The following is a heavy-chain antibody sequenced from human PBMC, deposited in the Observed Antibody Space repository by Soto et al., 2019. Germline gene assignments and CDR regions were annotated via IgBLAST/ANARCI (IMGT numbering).Heavy chain of an antibody. CDR1: GYTFTNYG. D-gene: IGHD2-21*02. CDR3: ALDERDSCSGGDCFYFDY. J-gene: IGHJ4*02. CDR2: ISTYNSNT. Sequence: QVQLVQSGGEVKKPGASVKVSCKASGYTFTNYGISWVRQAPGQGLEWLGWISTYNSNTNSAPRLQGRLTMTTDTSTRTAYMELRSLTSDHTAVYYCALDERDSCSGGDCFYFDYWGQGTLVTVSS. V-gene: IGHV1-18*04.